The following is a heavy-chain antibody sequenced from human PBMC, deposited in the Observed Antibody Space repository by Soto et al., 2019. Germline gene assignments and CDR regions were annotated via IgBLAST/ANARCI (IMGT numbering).Heavy chain of an antibody. J-gene: IGHJ4*02. CDR3: TKGRGGAGKGPLDY. CDR1: GFTFRSYA. D-gene: IGHD2-21*01. V-gene: IGHV3-23*05. Sequence: EVQLLQSGGGLVQPGASLRLSCAASGFTFRSYALTWVRQAPGRGLEWVATIHSGGGDTYYGDTVKGRFTVSRDKSNNTVDLDMTGLKAGDKAVYYCTKGRGGAGKGPLDYWGQGTLVTVSS. CDR2: IHSGGGDT.